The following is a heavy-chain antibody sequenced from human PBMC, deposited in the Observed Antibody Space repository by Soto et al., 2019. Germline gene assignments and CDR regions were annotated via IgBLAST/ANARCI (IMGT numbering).Heavy chain of an antibody. V-gene: IGHV1-3*01. D-gene: IGHD6-19*01. J-gene: IGHJ4*02. Sequence: QVQLVQSGSEVKKPGASVRVTCKASGYTFIYNAIHWVRQAPGQRLEWMGWINAGNGDTKYSQKFQGRVTITTDTSASTAYMELSSLRSEDTAVYFCARLPRIGVAVYDFWGQGTLVTVSS. CDR2: INAGNGDT. CDR1: GYTFIYNA. CDR3: ARLPRIGVAVYDF.